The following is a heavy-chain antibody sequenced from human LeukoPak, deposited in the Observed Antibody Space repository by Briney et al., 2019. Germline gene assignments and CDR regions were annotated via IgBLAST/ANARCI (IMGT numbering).Heavy chain of an antibody. Sequence: GGSLRLSCTASGFTFGDYAMSWFRQAPGKGLEWVGFIRSKAYGGTTEYAASVKGRFTISRDDSKSIAYLQMNSLKTEDTAVYYCTRDFRPFSGPFCSGGSCPGRSGAFDIWGQGTMVTVSS. D-gene: IGHD2-15*01. J-gene: IGHJ3*02. V-gene: IGHV3-49*03. CDR3: TRDFRPFSGPFCSGGSCPGRSGAFDI. CDR1: GFTFGDYA. CDR2: IRSKAYGGTT.